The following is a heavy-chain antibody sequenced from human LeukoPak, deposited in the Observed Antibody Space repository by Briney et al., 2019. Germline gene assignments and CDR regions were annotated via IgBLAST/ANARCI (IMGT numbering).Heavy chain of an antibody. J-gene: IGHJ6*04. Sequence: GSLRLSCAASGFTFSSYAMSWVRQAPGKGLEWVSAISGSGGSTYYADSVKGRFTISRDNSKNTLYLQMNGLRAEDTAVYYCAKDLGYCSSTSCYAPYYYYGMDVWGKGTTVTVSS. D-gene: IGHD2-2*01. CDR3: AKDLGYCSSTSCYAPYYYYGMDV. V-gene: IGHV3-23*01. CDR1: GFTFSSYA. CDR2: ISGSGGST.